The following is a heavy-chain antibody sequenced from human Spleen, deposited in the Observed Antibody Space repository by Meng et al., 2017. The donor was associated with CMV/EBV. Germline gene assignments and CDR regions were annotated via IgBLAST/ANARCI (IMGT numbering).Heavy chain of an antibody. V-gene: IGHV4-30-4*08. Sequence: QVLVQASVAVLVKPSQTLLLTCTVSGCSISSGDYYWSWIRQPPGKGLEWIGYIYYSGSTYYNPSLKSRVTISVDTSKNQFSLKLSSVTAADTAVYYCARESRNWNQGGFDYWGQGTLVTVSS. CDR1: GCSISSGDYY. CDR3: ARESRNWNQGGFDY. J-gene: IGHJ4*02. CDR2: IYYSGST. D-gene: IGHD1-20*01.